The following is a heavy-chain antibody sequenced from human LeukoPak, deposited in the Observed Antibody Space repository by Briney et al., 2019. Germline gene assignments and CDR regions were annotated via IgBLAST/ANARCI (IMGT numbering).Heavy chain of an antibody. CDR1: GFTFSSYE. Sequence: GGSLRLSCAASGFTFSSYEMNWVRQAPGKGLEWVSYITSSGGTIYYADSVKGRFTISRDNAKNSLYLQMNSLGAEDTAVYYCARVVGLLRYYYGMDVWGQGTTVTVSS. CDR2: ITSSGGTI. CDR3: ARVVGLLRYYYGMDV. D-gene: IGHD2/OR15-2a*01. J-gene: IGHJ6*02. V-gene: IGHV3-48*03.